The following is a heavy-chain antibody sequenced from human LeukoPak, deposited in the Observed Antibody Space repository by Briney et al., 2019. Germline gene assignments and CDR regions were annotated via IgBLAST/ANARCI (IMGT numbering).Heavy chain of an antibody. D-gene: IGHD2-15*01. J-gene: IGHJ4*02. V-gene: IGHV4-39*01. CDR2: IYYSGST. CDR1: GGSISSSSYY. Sequence: SETLSLTCTVSGGSISSSSYYWGWIRQPPGKGLEWIGSIYYSGSTNYNPSLKSRVTISVDTSKNQFSLKLSSVTAADTAVYYCARQYGDIVVVVAALDYWGQGTLVTVSS. CDR3: ARQYGDIVVVVAALDY.